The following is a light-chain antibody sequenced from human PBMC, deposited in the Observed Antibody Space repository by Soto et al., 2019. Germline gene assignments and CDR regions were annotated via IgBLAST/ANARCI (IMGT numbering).Light chain of an antibody. J-gene: IGLJ1*01. CDR2: SNN. CDR1: SSNIGSNY. V-gene: IGLV1-47*01. Sequence: HSVLTRPPSASGTPGQRVTISCSGSSSNIGSNYVYWYQHLPGMSPKLLVYSNNQRPSGVPDRFPGSTAGTSAALDISGLRSEDEADYYCAAWDDSPSGFVFGTGTKVTVL. CDR3: AAWDDSPSGFV.